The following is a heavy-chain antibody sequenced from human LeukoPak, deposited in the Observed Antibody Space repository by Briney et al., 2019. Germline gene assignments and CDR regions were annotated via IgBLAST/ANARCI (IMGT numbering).Heavy chain of an antibody. V-gene: IGHV4-39*01. CDR3: ARLGKSYGMDV. CDR1: GGSISSSSYY. CDR2: IYYSGST. J-gene: IGHJ6*02. Sequence: SETLSLTCTVSGGSISSSSYYWGWIRQPPGEGLEWIGSIYYSGSTYYNPSLKSRVTISVDTSKNQFSLKLSSVTAADTAVYYCARLGKSYGMDVWGQGTTVTVSS.